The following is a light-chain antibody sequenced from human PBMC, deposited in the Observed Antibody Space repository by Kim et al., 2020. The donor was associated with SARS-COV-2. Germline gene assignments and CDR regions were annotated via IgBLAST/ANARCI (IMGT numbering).Light chain of an antibody. CDR1: QEIANY. CDR2: AAS. V-gene: IGKV1-27*01. J-gene: IGKJ1*01. Sequence: ASVGDGVTITCRASQEIANYVAWYQQKPGKVPKLLVYAASALKSGVPSRFSGRRSGTDFTLTISNLQPEDVATYYCQKYDSAPWTFGQGTKVDIK. CDR3: QKYDSAPWT.